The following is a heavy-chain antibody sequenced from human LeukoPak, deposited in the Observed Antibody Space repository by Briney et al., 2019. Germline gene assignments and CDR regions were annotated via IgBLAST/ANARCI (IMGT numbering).Heavy chain of an antibody. V-gene: IGHV3-21*01. CDR3: ASTVVSGPFDY. CDR1: GFTFSSYS. Sequence: PGGSLRLSCAASGFTFSSYSMNWVRQAPGKGLEWVSSISSSSSHIYYADSVKGRFTISRDNAKNSLYLQMNSLRAEDTAVYYCASTVVSGPFDYWGQGTLVTVSS. CDR2: ISSSSSHI. J-gene: IGHJ4*02. D-gene: IGHD4-23*01.